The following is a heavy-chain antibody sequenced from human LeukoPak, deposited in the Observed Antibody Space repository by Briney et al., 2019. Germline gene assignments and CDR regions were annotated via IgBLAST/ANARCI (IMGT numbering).Heavy chain of an antibody. Sequence: SETLSLTCAVYGGSFSGYYWSWIRQPPGKGLEWIGEINHSGSTNYNPSLKSRVTISVDTSKNQFSLKLSSVTAADTAVYYCARGPHIVVVPGTPDAFDIWGQGTMVTVSS. CDR3: ARGPHIVVVPGTPDAFDI. CDR1: GGSFSGYY. D-gene: IGHD2-2*01. V-gene: IGHV4-34*01. J-gene: IGHJ3*02. CDR2: INHSGST.